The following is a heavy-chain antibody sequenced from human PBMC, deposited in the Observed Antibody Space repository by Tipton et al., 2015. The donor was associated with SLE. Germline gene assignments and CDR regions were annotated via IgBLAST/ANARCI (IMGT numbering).Heavy chain of an antibody. V-gene: IGHV4-39*01. Sequence: TLSLTCTVSGGSISGCNYYWDWIRQPPGKGPEWIGRITNNGNTYYIPSLQSRVTMSVDTSKNHFSLKLSSVTAADTAVYYCARHDTNYGRNWFDPWGQGTLVTVSS. CDR1: GGSISGCNYY. D-gene: IGHD2-8*01. CDR2: ITNNGNT. CDR3: ARHDTNYGRNWFDP. J-gene: IGHJ5*02.